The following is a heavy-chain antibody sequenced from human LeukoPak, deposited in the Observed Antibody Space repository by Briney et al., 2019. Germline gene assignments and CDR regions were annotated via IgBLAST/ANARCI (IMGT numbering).Heavy chain of an antibody. J-gene: IGHJ6*03. CDR1: GYTFTSYG. CDR3: ARDHDYGDYTGIALDYYYYMDV. Sequence: GASVKVSCKASGYTFTSYGISWVRQAPGQGLEWMGWISAYNGNTDYAQKLQGRVTMTTDTSISTAYMELSRLRSDDTAVYYCARDHDYGDYTGIALDYYYYMDVWGKGTTVTVSS. CDR2: ISAYNGNT. V-gene: IGHV1-18*01. D-gene: IGHD4-17*01.